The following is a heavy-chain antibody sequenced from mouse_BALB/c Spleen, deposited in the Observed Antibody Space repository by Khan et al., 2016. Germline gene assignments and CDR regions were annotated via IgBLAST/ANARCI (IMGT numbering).Heavy chain of an antibody. CDR3: ARDRNDYGSSKYFEV. CDR2: IYTYTGEP. Sequence: QIQLVQSGPELKKPGETVKISCKASGYTFTNYGMNWVKQAPGKDLKWMGWIYTYTGEPTYADDFTGRFAFSLETSASTAYLQINNRRNEDTATFDGARDRNDYGSSKYFEVWGEGTTFTCSS. V-gene: IGHV9-3-1*01. J-gene: IGHJ1*02. D-gene: IGHD1-1*01. CDR1: GYTFTNYG.